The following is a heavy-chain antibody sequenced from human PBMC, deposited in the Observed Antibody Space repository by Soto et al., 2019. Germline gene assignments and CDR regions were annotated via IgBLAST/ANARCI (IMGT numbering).Heavy chain of an antibody. D-gene: IGHD2-21*02. CDR2: IIPILGIA. CDR3: ARGMTAMHYYYYYGMDV. V-gene: IGHV1-69*02. Sequence: QVQLVQSGAEVKKPGSSVKVSCKASGGTFSSYTISWVRQAPGQGLEWMGRIIPILGIANYAQKFQGRVTITADKSTRTAYMELSSLRSEDTAVYYCARGMTAMHYYYYYGMDVWGQGTTVTVSS. CDR1: GGTFSSYT. J-gene: IGHJ6*02.